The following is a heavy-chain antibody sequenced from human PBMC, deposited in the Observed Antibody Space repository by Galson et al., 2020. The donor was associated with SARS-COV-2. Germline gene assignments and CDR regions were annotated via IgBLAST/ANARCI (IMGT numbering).Heavy chain of an antibody. D-gene: IGHD2-2*02. CDR2: ITVAGGNT. CDR1: GFTFSTYA. Sequence: GGSLRLSCAASGFTFSTYAMNWVRQAPGKGLEWVSGITVAGGNTYYADSVKGRFTISRDNSKNTLYLQMNSLRAEDTALYYCAKDFSKGVSAAIFDYWGQGTLVTVSS. V-gene: IGHV3-23*01. CDR3: AKDFSKGVSAAIFDY. J-gene: IGHJ4*02.